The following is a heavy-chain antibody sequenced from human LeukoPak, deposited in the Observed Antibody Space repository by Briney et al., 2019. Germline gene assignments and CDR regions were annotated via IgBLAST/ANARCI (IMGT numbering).Heavy chain of an antibody. J-gene: IGHJ4*02. D-gene: IGHD6-13*01. CDR3: ARAAAGTGLFDY. CDR1: GGSISSGGYY. Sequence: SETLSLTCTVSGGSISSGGYYWSWIRQPAGKGLEWIGRIYTSGSTNYNPSLKSRVTISVDTSKNQFSLKLSSVTAADTAVYYCARAAAGTGLFDYWGQGTLVTVSS. V-gene: IGHV4-61*02. CDR2: IYTSGST.